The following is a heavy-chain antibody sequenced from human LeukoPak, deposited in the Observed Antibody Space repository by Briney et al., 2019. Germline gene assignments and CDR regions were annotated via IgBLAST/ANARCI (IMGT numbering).Heavy chain of an antibody. Sequence: GGSLRLSCAASGFTFDDYAMHWVRQAPGKGLEWVSGISWSSGSIGYADSVKGRFTISRDNAKNTLYLQMNSLRAADTAVYYCARGVGGDSRFDPWGQGTLVTVSS. CDR1: GFTFDDYA. CDR2: ISWSSGSI. D-gene: IGHD1-26*01. V-gene: IGHV3-9*01. J-gene: IGHJ5*02. CDR3: ARGVGGDSRFDP.